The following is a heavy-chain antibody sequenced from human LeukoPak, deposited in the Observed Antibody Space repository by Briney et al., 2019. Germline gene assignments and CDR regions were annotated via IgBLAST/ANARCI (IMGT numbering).Heavy chain of an antibody. V-gene: IGHV3-48*03. Sequence: GGSLRLSCAASGFTFSSYEMNWVRQAPGKGLEWVSYISSSGSTIYYADSVKGWFTISRDNSKNTLYLQMNSLRAEDTAVYYCAKDILLWFGENNAFDIWGQGTMVTVSS. J-gene: IGHJ3*02. CDR2: ISSSGSTI. D-gene: IGHD3-10*01. CDR3: AKDILLWFGENNAFDI. CDR1: GFTFSSYE.